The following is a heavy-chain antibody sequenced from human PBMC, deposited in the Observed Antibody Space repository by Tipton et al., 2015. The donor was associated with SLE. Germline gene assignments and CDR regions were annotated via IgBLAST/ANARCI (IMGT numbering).Heavy chain of an antibody. Sequence: LRLSCAVYGGSFSGYYWSWIRQPPWKGLEWIGKINHIGSTNYNPSLKSRVTISVDTSKNQFSLKLSSVTAADTAVYYCAIQLRSYGLGGAFDLWGQGTMVTVSS. CDR2: INHIGST. D-gene: IGHD5-18*01. V-gene: IGHV4-34*01. CDR1: GGSFSGYY. J-gene: IGHJ3*01. CDR3: AIQLRSYGLGGAFDL.